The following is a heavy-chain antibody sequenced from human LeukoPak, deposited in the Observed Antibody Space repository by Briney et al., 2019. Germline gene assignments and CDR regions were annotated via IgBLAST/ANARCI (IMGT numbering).Heavy chain of an antibody. CDR2: ISSSSSTI. D-gene: IGHD6-19*01. V-gene: IGHV3-48*04. Sequence: GGSLRLSCAASGFTFSSYNMNWVRQAPGKGLEWVSYISSSSSTIYYADSVKGRFTISRDNAKNSLYLQMNSLRAEDTAVYYCARTSPYSSGWSGDYWGQGTLVTVSS. CDR1: GFTFSSYN. CDR3: ARTSPYSSGWSGDY. J-gene: IGHJ4*02.